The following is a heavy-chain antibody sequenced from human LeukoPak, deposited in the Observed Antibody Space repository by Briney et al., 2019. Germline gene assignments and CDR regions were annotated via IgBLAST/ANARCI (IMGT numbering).Heavy chain of an antibody. D-gene: IGHD2-2*01. Sequence: SETLSLTCTLSGGSLGVHYWSWIRQPPGKQLEWIGYVYHTGRTNYNPSLRSRVTMSVDAPKHRISLDLTSVTAADTAVYYCAMGHDQLLLHNWFDHWGQGIPVIVSS. CDR3: AMGHDQLLLHNWFDH. V-gene: IGHV4-59*11. CDR1: GGSLGVHY. CDR2: VYHTGRT. J-gene: IGHJ5*02.